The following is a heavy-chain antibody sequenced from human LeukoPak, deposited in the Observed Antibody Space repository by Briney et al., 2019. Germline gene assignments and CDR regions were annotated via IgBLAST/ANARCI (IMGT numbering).Heavy chain of an antibody. J-gene: IGHJ1*01. CDR3: AKEEPTEYFQH. D-gene: IGHD1-26*01. Sequence: GGPLKLSCAASEFTLSDYYMSWIRQAPGKGLEWVSYISSSGSTIYYADSVKGRFTISRDNAKNSLYLQMNSLRAEDTAVYYCAKEEPTEYFQHWGQGTLVTVSS. CDR1: EFTLSDYY. V-gene: IGHV3-11*01. CDR2: ISSSGSTI.